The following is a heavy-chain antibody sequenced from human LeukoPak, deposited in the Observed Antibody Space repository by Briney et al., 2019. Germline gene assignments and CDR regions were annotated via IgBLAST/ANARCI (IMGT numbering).Heavy chain of an antibody. CDR3: ARHADYGGYLDY. D-gene: IGHD4-23*01. CDR1: GGSISSYY. V-gene: IGHV4-59*08. J-gene: IGHJ4*02. CDR2: IYYSGST. Sequence: SETLSLTCTVSGGSISSYYWSWIRQPPGRGLEWIGYIYYSGSTNYNPSLKSRVTVSVDTSKSQFSLRLTSVTAADTAVYYCARHADYGGYLDYWGQGTLVTVSS.